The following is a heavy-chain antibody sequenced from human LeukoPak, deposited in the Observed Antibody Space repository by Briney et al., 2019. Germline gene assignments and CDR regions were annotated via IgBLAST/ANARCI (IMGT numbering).Heavy chain of an antibody. V-gene: IGHV4-4*07. Sequence: SETLSLTCTVSGGAIRSHYWNWVRQPAGKGLEWIGRIYSSGYTNDNPFLKSRITMSVDMSKNQFSLRLNSVTAADTAVYYCARGEHSVDSWGQGMLVTVSS. CDR2: IYSSGYT. J-gene: IGHJ4*02. CDR1: GGAIRSHY. D-gene: IGHD1/OR15-1a*01. CDR3: ARGEHSVDS.